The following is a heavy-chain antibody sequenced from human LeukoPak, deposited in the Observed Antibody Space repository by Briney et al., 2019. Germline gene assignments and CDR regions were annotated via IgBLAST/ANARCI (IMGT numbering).Heavy chain of an antibody. CDR1: GFTFSSYG. Sequence: PGGSLRLSCAASGFTFSSYGMHWVRQAPGKGLEWVAFIRYDGSNKYYADSVKGRFTISRDNSKNTLYLQMNSLRVEDTAVYYCARDIGSGNYFDYWGQGTLVTVSS. CDR2: IRYDGSNK. D-gene: IGHD1-26*01. CDR3: ARDIGSGNYFDY. J-gene: IGHJ4*02. V-gene: IGHV3-30*02.